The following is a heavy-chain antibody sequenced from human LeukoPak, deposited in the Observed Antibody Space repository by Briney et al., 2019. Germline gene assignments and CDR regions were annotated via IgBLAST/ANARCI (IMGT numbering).Heavy chain of an antibody. CDR3: AKEEYYDILTGYYYYYYMDV. CDR2: ISGSGGST. Sequence: PGGSLRLSCAASGFTFSSYGMSWVRQAPGKGLEWVSAISGSGGSTYYADSVKGRFTISRDNSKNTLYLQMNSLRAEDTAVYYCAKEEYYDILTGYYYYYYMDVWGKGTTVTISS. V-gene: IGHV3-23*01. CDR1: GFTFSSYG. J-gene: IGHJ6*03. D-gene: IGHD3-9*01.